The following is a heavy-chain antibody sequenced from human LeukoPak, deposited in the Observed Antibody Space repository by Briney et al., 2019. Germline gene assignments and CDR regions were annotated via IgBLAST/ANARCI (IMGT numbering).Heavy chain of an antibody. CDR1: GGSISSYY. D-gene: IGHD2-15*01. Sequence: KPSETLSLTCTVSGGSISSYYWSWIRQPAGKGLEWIGRIYTSGSTNYNPSLKSRVTMSVDTSKNQFSLKLSSVTAADTAVYYCARVSRMNPLGYCSGGSCRDYYYYYMDVWGKGTTVTVSS. CDR2: IYTSGST. V-gene: IGHV4-4*07. J-gene: IGHJ6*03. CDR3: ARVSRMNPLGYCSGGSCRDYYYYYMDV.